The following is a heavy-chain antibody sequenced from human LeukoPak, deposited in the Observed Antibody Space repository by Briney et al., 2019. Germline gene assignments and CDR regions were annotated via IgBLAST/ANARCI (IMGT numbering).Heavy chain of an antibody. J-gene: IGHJ4*02. CDR3: ARGGSLGFDY. CDR1: GGSISSSSYY. Sequence: PSETLSLTCTVSGGSISSSSYYWGWIRQPPGKGLEWIGSIYYSGSTYYNPSLKSRVTISVDTSKNQFSLKLSSVTAADTAVYYCARGGSLGFDYWGQGTLVTVSS. CDR2: IYYSGST. V-gene: IGHV4-39*01. D-gene: IGHD1-26*01.